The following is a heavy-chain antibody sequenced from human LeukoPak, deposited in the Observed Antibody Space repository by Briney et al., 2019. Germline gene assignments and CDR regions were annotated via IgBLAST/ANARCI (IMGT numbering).Heavy chain of an antibody. Sequence: SVKVSCKASGGTFISYAISWVRQAPGQGLEWMGGIIPIFGTANYAQKFQGRVTITADESTSTAYMELSSLGSEDTAVYYCARDDSSGYYFGAFDIWGQGTMVTVSS. J-gene: IGHJ3*02. CDR3: ARDDSSGYYFGAFDI. CDR1: GGTFISYA. V-gene: IGHV1-69*13. D-gene: IGHD3-22*01. CDR2: IIPIFGTA.